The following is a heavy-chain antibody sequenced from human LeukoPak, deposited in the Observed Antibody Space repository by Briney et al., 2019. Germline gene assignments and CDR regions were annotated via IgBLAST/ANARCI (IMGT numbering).Heavy chain of an antibody. CDR3: ARGYSSSWYYNWFDP. D-gene: IGHD6-13*01. CDR1: GYSISGGYY. J-gene: IGHJ5*02. CDR2: IYHSGST. Sequence: SETLSLTCTVSGYSISGGYYWGWIRQPPVKGLEWIGNIYHSGSTYYNPSLKSRVTISVDTSKNQFSLKLSSVTAADTAVYHCARGYSSSWYYNWFDPWGQGTLVTVSS. V-gene: IGHV4-38-2*02.